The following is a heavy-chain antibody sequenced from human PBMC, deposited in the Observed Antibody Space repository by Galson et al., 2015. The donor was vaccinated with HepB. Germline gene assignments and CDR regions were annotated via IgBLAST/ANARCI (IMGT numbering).Heavy chain of an antibody. J-gene: IGHJ4*02. Sequence: SLRLSCAASGFTFSSYAMHWVRQAPGKGLEWVAVISYDGSNKYYADSVKGRFTISRDNSKNTLYLQMNSLRAEDTAVYYCARDMGSSWYKHFDYWGQGTLVTVSS. V-gene: IGHV3-30-3*01. CDR1: GFTFSSYA. CDR2: ISYDGSNK. D-gene: IGHD6-13*01. CDR3: ARDMGSSWYKHFDY.